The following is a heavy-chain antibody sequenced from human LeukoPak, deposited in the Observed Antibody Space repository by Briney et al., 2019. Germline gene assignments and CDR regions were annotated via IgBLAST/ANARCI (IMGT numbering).Heavy chain of an antibody. J-gene: IGHJ4*02. CDR1: GFTFSSYA. CDR3: ASRYDY. Sequence: GGSLRLSCAASGFTFSSYAMHWVRQAPGKGLEWVAVISYDGSNKYYADSVKGRFTISRDNSKNTLYLQMNTLRAEDTAVYYCASRYDYWGQGTLVTVSS. V-gene: IGHV3-30*01. CDR2: ISYDGSNK. D-gene: IGHD3-9*01.